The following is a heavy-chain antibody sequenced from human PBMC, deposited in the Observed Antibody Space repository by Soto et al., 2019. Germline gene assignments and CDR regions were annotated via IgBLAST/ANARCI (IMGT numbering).Heavy chain of an antibody. CDR1: GYTFTSYG. Sequence: ASVKVSCKASGYTFTSYGISWVRQAPGQGLEWMGWISAYNGNTNYAQKLQGRVTMTTDTSTSTAYMELRSLRSDDTAVYYCARARVEMYYYYGMDVWGQGTTVTVSS. CDR3: ARARVEMYYYYGMDV. D-gene: IGHD2-15*01. J-gene: IGHJ6*02. V-gene: IGHV1-18*01. CDR2: ISAYNGNT.